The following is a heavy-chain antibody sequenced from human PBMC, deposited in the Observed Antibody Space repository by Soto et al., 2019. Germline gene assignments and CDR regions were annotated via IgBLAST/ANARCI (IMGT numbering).Heavy chain of an antibody. CDR2: IYYSGST. CDR3: ARGLRYFDY. Sequence: LSLTCTVSGASFISSYWSWIRQPPGKGLEWIGYIYYSGSTNYNPSLKSRVTISVDTSKNQFSLKLSSVTAADTAVYYCARGLRYFDYWGQGTLVTVSS. J-gene: IGHJ4*02. CDR1: GASFISSY. V-gene: IGHV4-59*01. D-gene: IGHD4-17*01.